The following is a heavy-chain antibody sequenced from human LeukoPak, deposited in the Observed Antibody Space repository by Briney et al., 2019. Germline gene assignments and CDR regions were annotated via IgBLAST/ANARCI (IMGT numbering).Heavy chain of an antibody. CDR3: ARHRSSWSFDP. V-gene: IGHV3-53*01. CDR1: GFTVSSNY. D-gene: IGHD6-13*01. J-gene: IGHJ5*02. Sequence: AGGSLRLSCAASGFTVSSNYMSWVRQAPGKGLEWVSVIYSGGTTYYADSVKGRFTISRDNSKNTLYLQMNSLRAEDTAVYYCARHRSSWSFDPWGQEPWSPSPQ. CDR2: IYSGGTT.